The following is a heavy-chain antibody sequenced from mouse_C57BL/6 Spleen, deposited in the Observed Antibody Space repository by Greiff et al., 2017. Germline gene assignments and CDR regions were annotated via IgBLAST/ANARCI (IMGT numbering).Heavy chain of an antibody. CDR3: ARSMGGIYFDYYASLYYAMDY. CDR1: GYAFSSYW. CDR2: IYPGDGDT. D-gene: IGHD2-4*01. Sequence: VKLQESGAELVKPGASVKISCKASGYAFSSYWMNWVKQRPGQGLEWIGQIYPGDGDTNYNGKFKGKATLTADKSSSTAYMQLSSLTSEDSAVYFCARSMGGIYFDYYASLYYAMDYWGQGTSVTVSS. V-gene: IGHV1-80*01. J-gene: IGHJ4*01.